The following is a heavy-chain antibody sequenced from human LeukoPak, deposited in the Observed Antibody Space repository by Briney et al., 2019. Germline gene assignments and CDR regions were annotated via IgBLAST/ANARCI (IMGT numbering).Heavy chain of an antibody. D-gene: IGHD5-24*01. Sequence: KTSETLSLTCAVYGGSFSGYYWSWIRQPPEKGLEWIGEIKHSGSTYYNPSLKSRVTMSVDTSKNQFSLKLNSVTAADTAVYYCARGVLGDGYNPFDYWGQGTLVTVSS. CDR2: IKHSGST. V-gene: IGHV4-34*01. J-gene: IGHJ4*02. CDR1: GGSFSGYY. CDR3: ARGVLGDGYNPFDY.